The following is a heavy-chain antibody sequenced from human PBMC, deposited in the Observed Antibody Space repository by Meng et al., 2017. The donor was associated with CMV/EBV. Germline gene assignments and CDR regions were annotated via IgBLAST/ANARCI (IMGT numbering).Heavy chain of an antibody. CDR2: INSDGSST. V-gene: IGHV3-74*01. D-gene: IGHD2-2*01. CDR3: ARSRGYCSSTSCSSVSGGTGYYYYYGMDV. CDR1: GFTFSSYW. Sequence: GGSLRLSCAASGFTFSSYWMHWVRQAPGKERVWVSRINSDGSSTSYADSVKGRFTISRDNAKNTLYLQMNSLRAEDTAVYYCARSRGYCSSTSCSSVSGGTGYYYYYGMDVWGQGTTVTVSS. J-gene: IGHJ6*02.